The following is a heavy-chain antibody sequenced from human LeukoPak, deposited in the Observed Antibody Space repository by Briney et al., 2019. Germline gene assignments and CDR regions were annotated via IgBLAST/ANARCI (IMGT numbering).Heavy chain of an antibody. CDR2: ISSSSSYI. CDR3: ARGSYASGSYTFDY. CDR1: GGSISSSN. D-gene: IGHD3-10*01. Sequence: ETLSLTCAVSGGSISSSNWWSWVRQAPGKGLECVSSISSSSSYIYYADSVKGRFTISRDNAKNSLYLQMNSLRAEDTAVYFCARGSYASGSYTFDYWGQGTLVTVSS. V-gene: IGHV3-21*01. J-gene: IGHJ4*02.